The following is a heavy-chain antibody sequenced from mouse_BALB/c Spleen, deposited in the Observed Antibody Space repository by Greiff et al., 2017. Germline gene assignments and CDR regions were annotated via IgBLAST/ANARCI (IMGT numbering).Heavy chain of an antibody. V-gene: IGHV5-4*02. Sequence: DVKLVESGGGLVKPGGSLKLSCAASGFTFSDYYMYWVRQTPEKRLEWVATISDGGSYTYYPDSVKGRFTISRDNAKNNLYLQMSSLKSEDTAMYYCARERGYDYDYYAMDYWGPGTSVTVSS. D-gene: IGHD2-4*01. J-gene: IGHJ4*01. CDR2: ISDGGSYT. CDR1: GFTFSDYY. CDR3: ARERGYDYDYYAMDY.